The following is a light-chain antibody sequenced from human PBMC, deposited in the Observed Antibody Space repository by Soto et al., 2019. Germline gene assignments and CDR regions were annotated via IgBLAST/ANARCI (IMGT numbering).Light chain of an antibody. CDR2: ATS. J-gene: IGKJ3*01. CDR3: QRTHTIPLT. V-gene: IGKV1-12*01. Sequence: IQLTHSPSSVSASVGDRVTITCQASQGVSGWLGWYQQKPGKAPKLLIYATSNLQNGVPSRFSGRGSRTDFTLTIDILHPEDFATYYSQRTHTIPLTCGPGTKVDI. CDR1: QGVSGW.